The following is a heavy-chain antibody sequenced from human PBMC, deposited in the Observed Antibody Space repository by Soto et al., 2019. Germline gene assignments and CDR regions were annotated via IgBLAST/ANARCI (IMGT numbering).Heavy chain of an antibody. CDR3: ASLQGRGPNYGMDV. V-gene: IGHV1-69*13. CDR2: IIPIFGTA. Sequence: SVKVSCNSSGGTFSSYAISWVRHSPGQWLEWMGGIIPIFGTANYAQKFQGRVTITADESTSTAYMELSSLRSEDTAVYYCASLQGRGPNYGMDVWGQGTTVTVSS. J-gene: IGHJ6*02. CDR1: GGTFSSYA.